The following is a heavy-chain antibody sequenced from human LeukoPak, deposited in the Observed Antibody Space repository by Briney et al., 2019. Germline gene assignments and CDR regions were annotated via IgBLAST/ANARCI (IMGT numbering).Heavy chain of an antibody. CDR3: ARVIAVAGGVPPRYFDY. CDR2: IYYSGST. D-gene: IGHD6-19*01. J-gene: IGHJ4*02. V-gene: IGHV4-61*01. Sequence: SETLSLTCTVSGGSISSGSYYWSWIRQPPGKGLEWIGYIYYSGSTNYNPSLKSRVTVSVDTSKNQFSLKLSSVTAADTAMYYCARVIAVAGGVPPRYFDYWGQGTLVTVSS. CDR1: GGSISSGSYY.